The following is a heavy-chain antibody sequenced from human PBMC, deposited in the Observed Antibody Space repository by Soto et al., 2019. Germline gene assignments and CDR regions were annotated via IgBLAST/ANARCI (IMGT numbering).Heavy chain of an antibody. D-gene: IGHD1-1*01. CDR2: IYPPDSDT. CDR3: ARVQRGPXGFLAWLAP. V-gene: IGHV5-51*01. CDR1: GYSFTSNW. J-gene: IGHJ5*02. Sequence: GESLKISCKDSGYSFTSNWIGWVRQMPGKGLEWMGIIYPPDSDTKYSPSFQGQVTISVDKSISTAYLRWSSLKASDTAMYYWARVQRGPXGFLAWLAPWGQGTLVTVSS.